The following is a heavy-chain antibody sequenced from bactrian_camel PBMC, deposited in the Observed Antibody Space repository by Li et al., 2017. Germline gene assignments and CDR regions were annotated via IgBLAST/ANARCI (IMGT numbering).Heavy chain of an antibody. V-gene: IGHV3S55*01. J-gene: IGHJ4*01. Sequence: QLVESGGGSVQVGGSLRLSCVASGDTIGRYCMAWFRQAPGKEREGVAVIDSDGLAKYADSVKGRFTISQDNAKNTLYLQMNNLKPEDTAVYYCAEEGGDEGGQGCPIPPTYEYKFWGQGTQVTVS. CDR3: AEEGGDEGGQGCPIPPTYEYKF. CDR1: GDTIGRYC. CDR2: IDSDGLA. D-gene: IGHD2*01.